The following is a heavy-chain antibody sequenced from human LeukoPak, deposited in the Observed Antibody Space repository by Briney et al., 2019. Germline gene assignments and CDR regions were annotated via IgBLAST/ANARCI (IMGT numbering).Heavy chain of an antibody. D-gene: IGHD6-13*01. V-gene: IGHV1-18*01. CDR2: ISAYNGNT. Sequence: GASVKVSCKASGYTFTRYSISWVRQAPGQGLEWMGWISAYNGNTNYAQKLQGRVTMTTDTTPSTDYMEQRSLRSDSTALYYCARHSSWYQYYYYYDMDVWGKGTTVTVSS. CDR1: GYTFTRYS. J-gene: IGHJ6*03. CDR3: ARHSSWYQYYYYYDMDV.